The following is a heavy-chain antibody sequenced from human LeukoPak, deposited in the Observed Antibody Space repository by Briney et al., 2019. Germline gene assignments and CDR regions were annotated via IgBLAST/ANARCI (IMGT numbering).Heavy chain of an antibody. CDR3: ARDQYYYGSGSLYMDV. D-gene: IGHD3-10*01. CDR1: GVSISSYY. V-gene: IGHV4-4*07. CDR2: IHTSGST. J-gene: IGHJ6*03. Sequence: SETLSLTCTVSGVSISSYYGSWIRQPAGKGLEWIGRIHTSGSTNYNPSLKSRVTTSVDTSKNKFSLKLSSVTAADTTVYYCARDQYYYGSGSLYMDVWGKGTTVTISS.